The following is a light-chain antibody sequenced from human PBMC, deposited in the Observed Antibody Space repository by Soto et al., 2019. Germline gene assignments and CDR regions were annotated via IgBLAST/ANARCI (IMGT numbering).Light chain of an antibody. V-gene: IGKV1-5*01. CDR3: QQYYDYPWT. CDR1: QSVSTR. J-gene: IGKJ1*01. CDR2: DAS. Sequence: DIRMTQSPFTLSASVGDRVTITCRASQSVSTRLAWHQQKPGKAPKVLIYDASNLKTGVPSRFSGSGSGREFTLTISSLQPDDFSTYYCQQYYDYPWTFGQGTKVDIK.